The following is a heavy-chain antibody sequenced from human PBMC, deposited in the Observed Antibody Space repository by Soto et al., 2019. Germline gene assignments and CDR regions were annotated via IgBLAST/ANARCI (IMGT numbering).Heavy chain of an antibody. J-gene: IGHJ4*02. D-gene: IGHD5-18*01. CDR2: ISYDGGLQ. CDR1: GFTFTSYG. Sequence: QAHLVESGGGVVQPGRSLRLSCAASGFTFTSYGMHWVRQAPGTRLGWVAVISYDGGLQHYADSVKGRFTISRDNSXNRVLLQMNSLRAEDTAVYYCVSDRGYGHASVPYSWGQGTLVSVSS. V-gene: IGHV3-30*13. CDR3: VSDRGYGHASVPYS.